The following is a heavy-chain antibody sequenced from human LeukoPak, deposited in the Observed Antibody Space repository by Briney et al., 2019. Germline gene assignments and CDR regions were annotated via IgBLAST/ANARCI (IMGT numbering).Heavy chain of an antibody. V-gene: IGHV3-11*04. CDR3: AREGSYYDFRSGYTNLDY. D-gene: IGHD3-3*01. J-gene: IGHJ4*02. Sequence: GGSLRLSCAASGFTFSDYYMSWIRQALGKGLEWVSYISSSGSTIYYADSVKGRFTISRDNAKNSLYLQMNSLRAEDTAVYYCAREGSYYDFRSGYTNLDYWGQGTLVTVSS. CDR1: GFTFSDYY. CDR2: ISSSGSTI.